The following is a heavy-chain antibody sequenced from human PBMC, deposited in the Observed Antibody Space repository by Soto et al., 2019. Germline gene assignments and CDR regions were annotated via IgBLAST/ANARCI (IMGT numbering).Heavy chain of an antibody. Sequence: EVRLVQSGGGLVQPGGSLRLSCAASLFIVSDNYMSWVRQAPGKGLEWVSLIYSGGGTDYADSVKGRFTISRDNPKNMMYLLMSSLIGQDTVIYDCATRMTTAANWGKGNGVTVSS. V-gene: IGHV3-66*01. J-gene: IGHJ4*02. D-gene: IGHD4-17*01. CDR2: IYSGGGT. CDR1: LFIVSDNY. CDR3: ATRMTTAAN.